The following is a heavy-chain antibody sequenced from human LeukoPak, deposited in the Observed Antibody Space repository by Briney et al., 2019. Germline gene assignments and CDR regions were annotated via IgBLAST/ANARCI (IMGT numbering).Heavy chain of an antibody. Sequence: GGSLRLSCAASGFTFSSYSMNWVRQAPGKGLEWVSSISSSSSYIYYAGSVKGRFTISRDNSKNTLYLQMNSLRAEDTAVYYCARDPHGSGAFDYWSQGTLVTVSS. CDR2: ISSSSSYI. CDR1: GFTFSSYS. CDR3: ARDPHGSGAFDY. D-gene: IGHD3-10*01. V-gene: IGHV3-21*01. J-gene: IGHJ4*02.